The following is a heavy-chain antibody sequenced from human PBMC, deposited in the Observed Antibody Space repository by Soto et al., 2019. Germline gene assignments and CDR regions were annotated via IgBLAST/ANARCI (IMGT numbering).Heavy chain of an antibody. CDR1: GYPFTNYA. D-gene: IGHD2-15*01. Sequence: ASLKVSCKSSGYPFTNYAIHWVRQAPGQRLEWMGWINAGNGNTKYSQKFQGRVTITRDTSASTAYMELSSLRSEDTAVYYCARDILFDYWGQGTLVTVSS. V-gene: IGHV1-3*01. CDR2: INAGNGNT. CDR3: ARDILFDY. J-gene: IGHJ4*02.